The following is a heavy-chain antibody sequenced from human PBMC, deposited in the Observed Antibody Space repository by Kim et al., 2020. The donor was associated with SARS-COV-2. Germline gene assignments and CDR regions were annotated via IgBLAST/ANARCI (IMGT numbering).Heavy chain of an antibody. V-gene: IGHV3-33*01. J-gene: IGHJ6*02. CDR1: GFTFSSYG. CDR3: ARDRGYYYDSSGYYYSRPYYYYYYGMDV. CDR2: IWYDGSNK. Sequence: GGSLRLSCAASGFTFSSYGMHWVRQAPGKGLEWVAVIWYDGSNKYYADSVKGRFTISRDNSKNTLYLQMNSLRAEDTAVYYCARDRGYYYDSSGYYYSRPYYYYYYGMDVWGQGTTVTVSS. D-gene: IGHD3-22*01.